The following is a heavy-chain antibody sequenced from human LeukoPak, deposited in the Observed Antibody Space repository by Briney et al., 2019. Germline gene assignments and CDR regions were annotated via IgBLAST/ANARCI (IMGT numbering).Heavy chain of an antibody. J-gene: IGHJ4*02. D-gene: IGHD4-17*01. CDR2: FDPGDGET. CDR1: GYTLTELS. Sequence: ASVKLSCKVSGYTLTELSMHWVRHAPGKGLEWMGGFDPGDGETIYAQKFQGRVTMTEDTSTDTAYMELSSRRSEDTAVYYCATELLMATVTTFDYWGQGTLVTVSS. CDR3: ATELLMATVTTFDY. V-gene: IGHV1-24*01.